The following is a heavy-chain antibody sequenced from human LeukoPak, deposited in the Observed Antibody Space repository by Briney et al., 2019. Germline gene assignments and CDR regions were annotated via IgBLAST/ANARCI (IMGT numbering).Heavy chain of an antibody. Sequence: PGGSLRLSCAASGFTFSSYAMHWVRQAPGKGLEWVAVISYDGSNKYYADSVKGRFTISRDNSKNTLYLQMSSLRAEDTAVYYCARGVVVTHDAFDIWGQGTMVTVSS. CDR3: ARGVVVTHDAFDI. CDR2: ISYDGSNK. J-gene: IGHJ3*02. V-gene: IGHV3-30-3*01. D-gene: IGHD2-21*02. CDR1: GFTFSSYA.